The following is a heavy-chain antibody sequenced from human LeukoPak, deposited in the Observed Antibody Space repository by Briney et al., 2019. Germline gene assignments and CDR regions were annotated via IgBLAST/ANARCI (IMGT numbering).Heavy chain of an antibody. V-gene: IGHV4-39*01. CDR3: ARHRDIVVVPAAYFDY. J-gene: IGHJ4*02. CDR2: IYYNGST. Sequence: SETLSLTCTVSGGSISSYYWGWIRQPPGKGLEWIGSIYYNGSTYYNPSLKSRVTISVDTSKNQFSLKLSSVTAADTAVYYCARHRDIVVVPAAYFDYWGQGTLVTVSS. D-gene: IGHD2-2*01. CDR1: GGSISSYY.